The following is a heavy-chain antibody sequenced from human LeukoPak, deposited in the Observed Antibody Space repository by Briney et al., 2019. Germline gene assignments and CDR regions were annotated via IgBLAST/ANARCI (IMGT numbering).Heavy chain of an antibody. J-gene: IGHJ5*02. CDR1: GGSISSGSYY. V-gene: IGHV4-61*02. CDR3: ARDGGVVVGLDP. Sequence: SQTLSLTCTVSGGSISSGSYYWSWIREPAGKGLEWIGRIYTRESTHSNPSPKSRVTISVDTSKNPFSLKLSSVAAADTAGYYFARDGGVVVGLDPGGQGTLVTVSS. D-gene: IGHD2-2*01. CDR2: IYTREST.